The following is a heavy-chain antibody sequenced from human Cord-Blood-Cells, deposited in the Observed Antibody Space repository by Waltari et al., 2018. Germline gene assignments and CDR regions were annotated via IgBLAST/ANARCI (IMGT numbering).Heavy chain of an antibody. CDR1: GYTCTSYD. V-gene: IGHV1-8*03. CDR2: MNHNSGNT. J-gene: IGHJ6*03. D-gene: IGHD6-13*01. CDR3: ARGGYSSSWYYYYYYYMDV. Sequence: QVQLVQSGAEVKKPGASVTVSCKASGYTCTSYDVNWFRQATGQGLEWMGWMNHNSGNTGYAQKFQGRVTITRNTSISTAYMELSSLRSEDTAVYYCARGGYSSSWYYYYYYYMDVWGKGTTVTVSS.